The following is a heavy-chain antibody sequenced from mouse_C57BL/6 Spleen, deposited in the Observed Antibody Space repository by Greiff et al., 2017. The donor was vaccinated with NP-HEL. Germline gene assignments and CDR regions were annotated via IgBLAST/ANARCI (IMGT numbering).Heavy chain of an antibody. V-gene: IGHV5-4*01. Sequence: EVQRVESGGGLVKPGGSLKLSCAASGFTFSSYAMSWVRQTPEKRLEWVATISDGGSYTYYPDNVKGRFTISRDNAKNNLYLQMSHLKSEDTAMYYCARDYSNYEGAWFAYWGQGTLVTVSA. CDR2: ISDGGSYT. J-gene: IGHJ3*01. CDR1: GFTFSSYA. CDR3: ARDYSNYEGAWFAY. D-gene: IGHD2-5*01.